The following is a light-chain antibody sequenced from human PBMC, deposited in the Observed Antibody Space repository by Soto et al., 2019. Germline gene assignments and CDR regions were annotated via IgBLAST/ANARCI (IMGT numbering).Light chain of an antibody. V-gene: IGKV3-11*01. CDR3: QQRSNWPSIT. J-gene: IGKJ5*01. CDR1: QSVSSY. Sequence: EIVLTQSTATLSLSPGERATLSCRASQSVSSYLAWYQQKPGQAPRLLIYDASNRATGIPARFSGSGSGTDFTLTISSLEPEDFAVYYCQQRSNWPSITFGQGTRLEIK. CDR2: DAS.